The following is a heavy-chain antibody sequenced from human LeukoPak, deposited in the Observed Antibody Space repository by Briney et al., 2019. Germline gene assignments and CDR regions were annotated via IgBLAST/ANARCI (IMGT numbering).Heavy chain of an antibody. D-gene: IGHD2-8*01. V-gene: IGHV4-38-2*02. CDR3: ARLGRYSTEVDY. CDR2: IYHSGST. J-gene: IGHJ4*02. CDR1: GYSISSGYY. Sequence: PSETLSLTCTVSGYSISSGYYWGWIRQPPGKGLEWIGSIYHSGSTYYNPSLKSRVTISVDTSKNQFSLKLSSVTAADTAVYYCARLGRYSTEVDYWGQGTLVTVSS.